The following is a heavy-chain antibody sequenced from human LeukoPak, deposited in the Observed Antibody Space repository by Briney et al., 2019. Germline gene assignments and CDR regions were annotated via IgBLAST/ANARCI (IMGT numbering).Heavy chain of an antibody. J-gene: IGHJ4*02. V-gene: IGHV3-30*02. CDR3: AKGQWLAHFDY. CDR2: IRFDGTTK. CDR1: GFTFRSYG. D-gene: IGHD6-19*01. Sequence: PGGSLRLSCAASGFTFRSYGMHWVRQAPGKGLDWVAYIRFDGTTKYYTDSVKGRFTISRDTSHNTLYLEMNSLRPNDTAVYYCAKGQWLAHFDYWGQGTLVTVSS.